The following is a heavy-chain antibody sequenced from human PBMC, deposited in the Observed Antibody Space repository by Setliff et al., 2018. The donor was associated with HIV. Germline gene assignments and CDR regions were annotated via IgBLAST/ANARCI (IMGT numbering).Heavy chain of an antibody. CDR3: ANDSSIWYEFYFDC. V-gene: IGHV3-48*03. CDR1: GFTVSRYE. D-gene: IGHD6-13*01. J-gene: IGHJ4*02. Sequence: GGSLRLACAASGFTVSRYEMHWVRQAPGKGLEWVSYISSSGATIYYAGSVKGRFTISRDSAKNSLYLQMNSLRAEDTAVYYCANDSSIWYEFYFDCWGQGTLVTVSS. CDR2: ISSSGATI.